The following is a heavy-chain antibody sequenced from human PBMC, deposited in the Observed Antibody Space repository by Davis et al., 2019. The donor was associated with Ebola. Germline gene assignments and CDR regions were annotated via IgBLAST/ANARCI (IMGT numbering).Heavy chain of an antibody. D-gene: IGHD6-13*01. CDR3: ANAITAAGKGYYYYGMDV. V-gene: IGHV3-33*06. Sequence: GESLKISCAASGFTFRTYGMHWVRQAPGKGLEWVAVIWYDGGKKFYSDSVKGRFTISRDNSDNMLYLHMNSLRAEDTAVYYCANAITAAGKGYYYYGMDVWGQGTTVTVSS. CDR1: GFTFRTYG. J-gene: IGHJ6*02. CDR2: IWYDGGKK.